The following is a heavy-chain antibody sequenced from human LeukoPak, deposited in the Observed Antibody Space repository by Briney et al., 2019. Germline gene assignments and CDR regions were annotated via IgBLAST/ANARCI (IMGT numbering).Heavy chain of an antibody. CDR2: IYYSGST. V-gene: IGHV4-39*01. D-gene: IGHD1-7*01. CDR1: GGSISSSSYY. Sequence: PSETLSLTCTVSGGSISSSSYYWGWIRQPPGKGLEWIGSIYYSGSTYYNPSLKSRVTISVDTSKNQFSLKLSSVTAADTAVYYCARQGYNWNSAYWGQGTLVTVSS. J-gene: IGHJ4*02. CDR3: ARQGYNWNSAY.